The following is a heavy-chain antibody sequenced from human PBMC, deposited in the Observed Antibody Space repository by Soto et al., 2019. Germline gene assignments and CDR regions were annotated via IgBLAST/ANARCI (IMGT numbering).Heavy chain of an antibody. CDR3: ASEYYYDSSGYSPGGY. CDR2: IKQDGSQK. D-gene: IGHD3-22*01. Sequence: EVQLVESGGGLVQPGGSLRLSCAASGLTFSSYWMSWVRQAPGKGLEWVANIKQDGSQKYYVDSVKGQFTISRDNAKNSLYLQMNSLRVKDTDVYYCASEYYYDSSGYSPGGYWGQGPLVTVSS. CDR1: GLTFSSYW. J-gene: IGHJ4*02. V-gene: IGHV3-7*01.